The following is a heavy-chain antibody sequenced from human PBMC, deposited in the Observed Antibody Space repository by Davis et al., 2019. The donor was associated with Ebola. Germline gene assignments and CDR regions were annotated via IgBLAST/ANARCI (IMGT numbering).Heavy chain of an antibody. CDR3: SREVRGGFSPMDL. CDR2: ANSDGSTT. D-gene: IGHD5-18*01. V-gene: IGHV3-74*01. Sequence: PGGSLRLSCAASGFTFINYWMHWVRQAPGKGLEWVSRANSDGSTTGYGDSVKGRFTISRDNARNTLYLHMNSLRAEDTAVYYCSREVRGGFSPMDLWGTGTTVTVSS. J-gene: IGHJ6*04. CDR1: GFTFINYW.